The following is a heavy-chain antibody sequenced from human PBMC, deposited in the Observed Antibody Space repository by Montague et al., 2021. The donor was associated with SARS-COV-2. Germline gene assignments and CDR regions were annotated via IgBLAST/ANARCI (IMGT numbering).Heavy chain of an antibody. CDR2: IYYSGST. CDR3: ATESVVPASLYYYGMDV. Sequence: TLSLTCTVSGGSISSGGYYWSWIRQHPGKGLEWIGYIYYSGSTYYNPSLKSRVTISVDTSKNQFSLKLSSVTAADTAVYHCATESVVPASLYYYGMDVWGQGTTVTVSS. D-gene: IGHD2-2*01. V-gene: IGHV4-31*03. J-gene: IGHJ6*02. CDR1: GGSISSGGYY.